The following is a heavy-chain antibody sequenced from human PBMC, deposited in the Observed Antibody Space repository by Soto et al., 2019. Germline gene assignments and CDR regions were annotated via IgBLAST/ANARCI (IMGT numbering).Heavy chain of an antibody. CDR2: ISGSGGST. D-gene: IGHD3-22*01. V-gene: IGHV3-23*01. Sequence: GGSLRLSCAASGFTFSSYAMSWVRQAPGKGLEWVSAISGSGGSTYYADSVKGRFTISRDNSKNTLYLQMNSLRAEDTAVYYCAKDDYYDSSGLDAFDIWGQGTMVT. CDR3: AKDDYYDSSGLDAFDI. CDR1: GFTFSSYA. J-gene: IGHJ3*02.